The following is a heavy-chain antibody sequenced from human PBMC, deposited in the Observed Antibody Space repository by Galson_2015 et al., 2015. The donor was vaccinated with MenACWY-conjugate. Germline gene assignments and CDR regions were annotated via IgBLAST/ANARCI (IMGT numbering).Heavy chain of an antibody. CDR3: ARDRDSATVRVIPAAFDD. V-gene: IGHV1-46*01. Sequence: QSGAEVKKPGASVKVSCKASGHSFTTYNIHWIRQAPGQGLEWMGMINPSGGSTTYAQKFQGRVTTTRDTSTSTVYMELSSLRSDDSAVDCCARDRDSATVRVIPAAFDDWGQGTLGTVSS. CDR1: GHSFTTYN. J-gene: IGHJ4*02. CDR2: INPSGGST. D-gene: IGHD2-2*01.